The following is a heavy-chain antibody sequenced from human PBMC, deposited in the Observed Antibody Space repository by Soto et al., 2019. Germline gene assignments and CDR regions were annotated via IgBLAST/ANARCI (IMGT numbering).Heavy chain of an antibody. Sequence: EVQLLESGGGLVQPGGSLRLSCAASGFTFSSYAMSWVRQAPGKGLEWVSVITGSGGTTFYADSVKGRFTISRDNSQNTLYLQVNRLRAEDTAVYYCAKDRGSSTWYFDYWGQGALVTVSS. D-gene: IGHD6-13*01. V-gene: IGHV3-23*01. CDR3: AKDRGSSTWYFDY. J-gene: IGHJ4*02. CDR1: GFTFSSYA. CDR2: ITGSGGTT.